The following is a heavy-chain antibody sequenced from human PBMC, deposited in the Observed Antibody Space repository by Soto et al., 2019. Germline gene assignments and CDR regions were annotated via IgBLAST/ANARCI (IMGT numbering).Heavy chain of an antibody. D-gene: IGHD5-18*01. CDR1: GGSFSGYY. CDR3: ARGKGRYSFYYYYYGMDV. CDR2: INHSGST. J-gene: IGHJ6*02. Sequence: QVQLQQWGAGLLKPSETLSLTCAVYGGSFSGYYCSWIRQPPGKGLEWIGEINHSGSTNYNPSLNSRVTISVDTSKNQCSLKLSSVTAADTAVYYCARGKGRYSFYYYYYGMDVWGQGTTVTVSS. V-gene: IGHV4-34*01.